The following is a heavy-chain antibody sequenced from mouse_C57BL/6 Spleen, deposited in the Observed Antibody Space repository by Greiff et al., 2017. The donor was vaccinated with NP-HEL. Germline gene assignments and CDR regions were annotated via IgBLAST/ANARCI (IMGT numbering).Heavy chain of an antibody. Sequence: QVHVKQPGAELVMPGASVKLSCKASGYTFTSYWMHWVKQRPGQGLEWIGEIDPSDSYTNYNQKFKGKSTLTVDKSSSTAYMQLSSLTSEDSAVYYCARYDYGSSSYWYFDVWGTGTTVTVSS. CDR2: IDPSDSYT. CDR1: GYTFTSYW. CDR3: ARYDYGSSSYWYFDV. J-gene: IGHJ1*03. D-gene: IGHD1-1*01. V-gene: IGHV1-69*01.